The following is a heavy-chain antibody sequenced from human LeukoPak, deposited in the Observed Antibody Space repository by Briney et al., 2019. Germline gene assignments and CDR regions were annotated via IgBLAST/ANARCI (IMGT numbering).Heavy chain of an antibody. D-gene: IGHD1-26*01. CDR3: ARDSGSYADY. CDR1: GYTFTSYF. V-gene: IGHV1-46*01. Sequence: ASVKVSCKTSGYTFTSYFIHWVRHAPGQGLEWMGMINPSGGSTSYAQKFQGRVTMTRDTSTSTVYMELSSLRSEDTAVYYCARDSGSYADYWGQGALVTISS. J-gene: IGHJ4*02. CDR2: INPSGGST.